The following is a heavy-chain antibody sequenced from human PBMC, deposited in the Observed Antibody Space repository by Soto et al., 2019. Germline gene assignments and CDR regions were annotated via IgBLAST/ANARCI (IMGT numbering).Heavy chain of an antibody. Sequence: SGPTLVNPPQTLTLTCTFSGFSLSTSGVGVGWIRQPPGKALEWLALIYWNDDKRYSPSLKSRLTITKDTSKNQVVLTMTNMDPVDTATYYCAHRRDSSWYEGDWFDPWGQGTLVTVSS. V-gene: IGHV2-5*01. CDR3: AHRRDSSWYEGDWFDP. J-gene: IGHJ5*02. D-gene: IGHD6-13*01. CDR1: GFSLSTSGVG. CDR2: IYWNDDK.